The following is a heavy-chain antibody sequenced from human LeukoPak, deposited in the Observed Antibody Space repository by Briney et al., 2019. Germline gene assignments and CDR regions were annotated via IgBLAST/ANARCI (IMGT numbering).Heavy chain of an antibody. Sequence: PGGSLRLSCAASGFTFSDYDMSWIRQAPGKGLEWVSSISSSGSTIYYADSVKGRFTISRDNAKNSLYLQMNSLRAEDTAVYYCASRTQYCSGGSCSDYWGQGTLVTVSS. V-gene: IGHV3-11*01. D-gene: IGHD2-15*01. J-gene: IGHJ4*02. CDR2: ISSSGSTI. CDR1: GFTFSDYD. CDR3: ASRTQYCSGGSCSDY.